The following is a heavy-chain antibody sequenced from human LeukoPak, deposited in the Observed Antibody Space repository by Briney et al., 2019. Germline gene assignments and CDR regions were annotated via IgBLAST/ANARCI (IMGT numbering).Heavy chain of an antibody. V-gene: IGHV1-18*01. J-gene: IGHJ3*02. CDR2: ISAYNGNT. Sequence: GASVKVSCKASGYTFTSYDINWVRQATGQGLEWMGWISAYNGNTNYAQKLQGRVTMTTDTSTSTAYMELRSLRSDDTAVYYCARDKAVAGTSAFDIWGQGTMVTVSS. CDR1: GYTFTSYD. D-gene: IGHD6-19*01. CDR3: ARDKAVAGTSAFDI.